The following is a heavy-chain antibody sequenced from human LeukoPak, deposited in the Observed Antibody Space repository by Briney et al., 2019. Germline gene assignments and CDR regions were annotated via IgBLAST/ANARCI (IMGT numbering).Heavy chain of an antibody. CDR1: GFTVSSNY. Sequence: PGGSLRLSCAASGFTVSSNYMSWVRQAPGKGLEWVSVIYSGGSTYYADSVKGRFTISRDNSKNTLYLQMNSLRAEDTAVYYCARDIYSGAQDYWGQGTLVTVSS. CDR3: ARDIYSGAQDY. V-gene: IGHV3-66*01. D-gene: IGHD3-10*02. CDR2: IYSGGST. J-gene: IGHJ4*02.